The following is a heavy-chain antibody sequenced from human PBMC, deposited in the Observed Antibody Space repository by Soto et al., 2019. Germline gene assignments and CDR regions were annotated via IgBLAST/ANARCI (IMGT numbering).Heavy chain of an antibody. CDR1: GFTFSGYW. Sequence: PGGSLRLSCVASGFTFSGYWMHWVRQAPGKGLVWVSRINNDGSSTSYADSVKGRFTISRDNANNILYLQMNSLRAEDTAVYYCARSPSSGWYFFDYWGQGTLVTVSS. CDR3: ARSPSSGWYFFDY. CDR2: INNDGSST. V-gene: IGHV3-74*01. D-gene: IGHD6-19*01. J-gene: IGHJ4*02.